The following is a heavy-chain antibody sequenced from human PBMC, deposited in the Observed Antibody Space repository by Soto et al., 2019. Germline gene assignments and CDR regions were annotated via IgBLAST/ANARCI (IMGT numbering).Heavy chain of an antibody. CDR1: GFTFSSYA. CDR2: ISYDGSNK. J-gene: IGHJ4*02. D-gene: IGHD6-6*01. V-gene: IGHV3-30-3*01. Sequence: LRLSCAASGFTFSSYAMHWVRQAPGKGLEWVAVISYDGSNKYYADSVKGRFTISRDNSKNTLYLQMNSLRAEDTAVYYCASPSIAARYYFDYWGQGTLVTVSS. CDR3: ASPSIAARYYFDY.